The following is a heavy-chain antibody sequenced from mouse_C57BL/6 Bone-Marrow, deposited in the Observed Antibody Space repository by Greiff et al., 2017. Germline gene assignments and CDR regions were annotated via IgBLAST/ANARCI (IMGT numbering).Heavy chain of an antibody. J-gene: IGHJ3*01. CDR1: GYTFTSSG. Sequence: VQLQQSGAELARPGASVKLSCKASGYTFTSSGISWVKQRTGQGLEWIGEIYPRSGNTYYNEKFKGKATLTADKSSSTAYMELRSLTSEDSAVYFCARDVSIYYDPCAYWGQGTLVTVAA. CDR3: ARDVSIYYDPCAY. V-gene: IGHV1-81*01. CDR2: IYPRSGNT. D-gene: IGHD2-4*01.